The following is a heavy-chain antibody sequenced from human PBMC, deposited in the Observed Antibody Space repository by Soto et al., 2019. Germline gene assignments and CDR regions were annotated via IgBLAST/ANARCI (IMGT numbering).Heavy chain of an antibody. D-gene: IGHD3-3*01. CDR3: ARVLRFLEWSYDAFDI. CDR1: GYTFTRYD. CDR2: MNPNSGNT. Sequence: GASVPVSCKASGYTFTRYDINWVRPATGQGLEWMGWMNPNSGNTGYAQKFQGRVTMTRNTSISTAYMELSSLRSEDTAVYYCARVLRFLEWSYDAFDIWGQGTMVTVSS. V-gene: IGHV1-8*01. J-gene: IGHJ3*02.